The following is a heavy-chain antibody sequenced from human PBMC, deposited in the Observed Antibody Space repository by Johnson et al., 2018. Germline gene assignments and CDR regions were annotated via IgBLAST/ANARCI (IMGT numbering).Heavy chain of an antibody. CDR1: GFSYSSYW. J-gene: IGHJ4*02. CDR3: VRGICFGTSCHSAQFDY. D-gene: IGHD2-2*01. V-gene: IGHV3-7*01. CDR2: INQEGNEK. Sequence: VQLVESGGGLVQPGGSLRLSCIASGFSYSSYWMSWVRQAPGKGLEWVANINQEGNEKYYVDAVKGRFTISRDNARESLFLQMNSLRDEDTAVYYCVRGICFGTSCHSAQFDYWGQGTLVTVSS.